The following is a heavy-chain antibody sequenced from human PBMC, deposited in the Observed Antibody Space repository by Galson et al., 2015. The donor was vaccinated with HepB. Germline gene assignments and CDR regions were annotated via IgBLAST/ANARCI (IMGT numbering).Heavy chain of an antibody. CDR2: ISYDGSNK. V-gene: IGHV3-30*04. J-gene: IGHJ4*02. D-gene: IGHD6-19*01. CDR3: AREGDPPGIAVAAPFDY. Sequence: SLRLSCAASGFTFSSYAMHWVRQAPGKGLEWVAVISYDGSNKYYADSVKGRFTISRDNSKNTLYLQMNSLRAEDTAVYYCAREGDPPGIAVAAPFDYWGQGTLVTVSS. CDR1: GFTFSSYA.